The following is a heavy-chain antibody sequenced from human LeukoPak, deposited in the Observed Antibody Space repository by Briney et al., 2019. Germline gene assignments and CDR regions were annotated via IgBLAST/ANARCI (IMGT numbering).Heavy chain of an antibody. V-gene: IGHV4-59*01. Sequence: SETLSLTCTVPGGSLSSYYWSWLRQPPRKGLERLAYIYSSGDTNYIPSLKSRVSISVDTSKNQFSLKLSSLTAADTAVYYCARHPDDYYYHRGAHFDYWGQGTLVTVSS. CDR3: ARHPDDYYYHRGAHFDY. D-gene: IGHD3-22*01. CDR2: IYSSGDT. J-gene: IGHJ4*02. CDR1: GGSLSSYY.